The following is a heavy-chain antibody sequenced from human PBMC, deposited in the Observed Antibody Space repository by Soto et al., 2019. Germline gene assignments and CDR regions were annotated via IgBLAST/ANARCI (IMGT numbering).Heavy chain of an antibody. CDR2: TYYRSKWYN. CDR1: GNSVSSNSAA. D-gene: IGHD6-25*01. J-gene: IGHJ3*02. CDR3: ARASKRGLPSALDI. V-gene: IGHV6-1*01. Sequence: SHTLSLTCGMSGNSVSSNSAALDFIKKSPSRGLEWLGRTYYRSKWYNDYAPSVKSRITINPDTSKNQFSLHLNSVTPEDTAVYYCARASKRGLPSALDIWGQGTMVT.